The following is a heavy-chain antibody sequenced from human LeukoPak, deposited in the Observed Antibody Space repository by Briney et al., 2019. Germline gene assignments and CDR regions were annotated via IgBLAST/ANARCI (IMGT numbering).Heavy chain of an antibody. V-gene: IGHV5-51*01. D-gene: IGHD2-15*01. J-gene: IGHJ3*01. CDR2: IYAGDSDT. Sequence: GESLKFSCKGSGYSFTSYWIGWVRQMPGKGLEWMGTIYAGDSDTTYSPSLQGQVTISADKSFSTAYLQWSSLKASDTAMYYCARQVVMVIGATLESSARAFDVWGQGTMVTVSS. CDR3: ARQVVMVIGATLESSARAFDV. CDR1: GYSFTSYW.